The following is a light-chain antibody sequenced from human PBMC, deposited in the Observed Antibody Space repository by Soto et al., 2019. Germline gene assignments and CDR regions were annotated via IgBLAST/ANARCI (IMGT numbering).Light chain of an antibody. CDR3: QHYNTYSCA. J-gene: IGKJ2*02. Sequence: DIQMTQSPSTLSASVGDRVTITCRASQSVSNCLAWYQQKPGKAPRLLIHGASTLGGGVPSRFSGSGSGTEFTLTISSLQPDDFATYYCQHYNTYSCAFGQGTKLEIK. CDR1: QSVSNC. V-gene: IGKV1-5*01. CDR2: GAS.